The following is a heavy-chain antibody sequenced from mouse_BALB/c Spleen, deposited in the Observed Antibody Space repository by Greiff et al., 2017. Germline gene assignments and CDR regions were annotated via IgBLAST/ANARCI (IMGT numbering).Heavy chain of an antibody. J-gene: IGHJ4*01. D-gene: IGHD1-1*01. CDR3: ASDYYGYAMNY. Sequence: DVMLVESGGGLVKPGGSLKLSCAASGFTFSSYAMSWVRQTPEKRLEWVASISSGGSTYYPDSVKGRFTISRDNARNILYLQMSSLRSEDTAMYYYASDYYGYAMNYWGQGTSVTVSS. V-gene: IGHV5-6-5*01. CDR1: GFTFSSYA. CDR2: ISSGGST.